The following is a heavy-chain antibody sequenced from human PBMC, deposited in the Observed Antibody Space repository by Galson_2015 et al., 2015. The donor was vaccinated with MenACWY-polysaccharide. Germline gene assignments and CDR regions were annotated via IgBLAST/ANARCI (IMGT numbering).Heavy chain of an antibody. J-gene: IGHJ4*02. CDR3: TRRIARKHTVVDS. V-gene: IGHV1-8*01. Sequence: SVKVSCKASGYNFSSYDINWVRQASGQGLEWMGWMNPNSGNTGYAQRFQGRVAMTRDTATSTAYMELRMLRYDDTAVYYCTRRIARKHTVVDSWGQGTLVSVS. CDR1: GYNFSSYD. D-gene: IGHD2-21*01. CDR2: MNPNSGNT.